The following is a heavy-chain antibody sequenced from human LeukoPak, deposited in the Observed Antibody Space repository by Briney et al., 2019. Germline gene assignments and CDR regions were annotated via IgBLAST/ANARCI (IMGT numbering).Heavy chain of an antibody. CDR1: GGSISSSSYY. Sequence: SETLSLTRTVSGGSISSSSYYWGWIRQPPGKGLEWIGSIYYSGSTYYNPSLKSRVTISVDTSKNQFSLKLSSVTAADTAVYYCASSNHGYFDYWGQGTLVTVSS. CDR3: ASSNHGYFDY. CDR2: IYYSGST. D-gene: IGHD2-8*01. V-gene: IGHV4-39*01. J-gene: IGHJ4*02.